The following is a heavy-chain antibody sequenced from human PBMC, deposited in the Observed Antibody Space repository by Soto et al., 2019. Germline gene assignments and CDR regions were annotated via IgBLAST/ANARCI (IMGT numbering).Heavy chain of an antibody. D-gene: IGHD6-19*01. V-gene: IGHV4-34*01. CDR3: ASFIAVAGTGGNWFDP. J-gene: IGHJ5*02. CDR1: GGSLSGYY. CDR2: INHSGST. Sequence: QVQLQQWGAGLLKPSETLSLTCAVYGGSLSGYYWSWIRQPPGKGLEWIGEINHSGSTNYNPSLKSRVTISVDTSKNPFSLKLSSVTAADTAVYYCASFIAVAGTGGNWFDPWGQGTLVTVSS.